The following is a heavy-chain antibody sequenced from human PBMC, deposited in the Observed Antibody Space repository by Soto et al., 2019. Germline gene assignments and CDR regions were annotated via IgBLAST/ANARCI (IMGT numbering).Heavy chain of an antibody. CDR1: GFTFSNYA. D-gene: IGHD3-10*01. Sequence: EVQLLESGGDLVQPGGSLRLSCTASGFTFSNYAMNWVRQAPGKGLEWVSGISGSDGNTNYADSVKGRFTISRDNFKNTLYLQMNSLRAEDTAVYYCAKAGAGSAAGRYYRYGMDVWGQGTTVTVSS. J-gene: IGHJ6*02. CDR2: ISGSDGNT. V-gene: IGHV3-23*01. CDR3: AKAGAGSAAGRYYRYGMDV.